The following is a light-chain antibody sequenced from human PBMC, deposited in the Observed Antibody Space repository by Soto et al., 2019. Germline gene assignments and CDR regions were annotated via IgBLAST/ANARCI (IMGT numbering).Light chain of an antibody. V-gene: IGKV1-5*03. Sequence: DIQMTQSPSTLSASVGDRVTITCRASQSVSTWLAWYQQKPGKAPKLLIYQASNLESGVPSRFSGSGSGTEFTLTISSLQPDDFAIYYCQQYNSLWTFGQGTKVEIK. J-gene: IGKJ1*01. CDR2: QAS. CDR1: QSVSTW. CDR3: QQYNSLWT.